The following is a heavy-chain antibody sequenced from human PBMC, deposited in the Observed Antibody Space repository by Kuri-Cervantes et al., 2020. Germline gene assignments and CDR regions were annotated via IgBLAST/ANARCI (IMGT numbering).Heavy chain of an antibody. D-gene: IGHD3-9*01. V-gene: IGHV3-7*01. CDR3: ARGGYYDILTIGFDH. J-gene: IGHJ4*02. Sequence: GGSLRLSCAASGFTFSNYWMSWLRQAPGKGLEWVANINKDGSEEHYVDSVKGRFTISRDNAKSSLYLQMNSLRPEDRSVYFCARGGYYDILTIGFDHWGQGALVTVSS. CDR2: INKDGSEE. CDR1: GFTFSNYW.